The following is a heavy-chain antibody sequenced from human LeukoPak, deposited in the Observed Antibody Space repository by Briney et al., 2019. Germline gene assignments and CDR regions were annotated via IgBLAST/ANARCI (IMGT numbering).Heavy chain of an antibody. V-gene: IGHV3-7*01. Sequence: GGSLRLSCAASGFTFSSYWMSWVRQAPGKGLECVANIKQDGSEKYYVDSVKGRFTISRDNAKNSLYLQMNSLRAEDTAVYYCARAGGFGELGYYMDVCGKGTTVTVSS. J-gene: IGHJ6*03. CDR3: ARAGGFGELGYYMDV. D-gene: IGHD3-10*01. CDR2: IKQDGSEK. CDR1: GFTFSSYW.